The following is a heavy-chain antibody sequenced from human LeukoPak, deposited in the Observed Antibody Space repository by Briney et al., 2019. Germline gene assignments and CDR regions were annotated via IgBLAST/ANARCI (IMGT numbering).Heavy chain of an antibody. CDR1: GGTFSSYA. CDR2: IIPIFGTA. V-gene: IGHV1-69*01. Sequence: SVKVSCKASGGTFSSYAISWVRQAPGQGLEWKGGIIPIFGTANYAQKFQGRVTITADESTSTAYMELSSLRSEDTAVYYCARDPLLYCSGGSCYLENWFDPWGQGTLVTVSS. J-gene: IGHJ5*02. D-gene: IGHD2-15*01. CDR3: ARDPLLYCSGGSCYLENWFDP.